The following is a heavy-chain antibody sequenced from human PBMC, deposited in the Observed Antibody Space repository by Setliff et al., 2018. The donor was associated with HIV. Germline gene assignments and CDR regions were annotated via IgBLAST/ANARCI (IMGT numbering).Heavy chain of an antibody. Sequence: ASVKVSCKASGYTFTDYFLHWVRQAPGQGLEWMGWINPNSGDTIYAQKFQGRVTVTRDTSINTAYMVLSSLKSDDTAMYFCARVRRGKAIITTGGMDVWGQGTTVTVSS. D-gene: IGHD3-10*01. CDR3: ARVRRGKAIITTGGMDV. CDR1: GYTFTDYF. J-gene: IGHJ6*02. CDR2: INPNSGDT. V-gene: IGHV1-2*02.